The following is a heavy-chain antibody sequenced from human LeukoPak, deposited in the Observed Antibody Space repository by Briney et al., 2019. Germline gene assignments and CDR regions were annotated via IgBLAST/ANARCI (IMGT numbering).Heavy chain of an antibody. CDR3: ARESIAVAGAPFDY. V-gene: IGHV3-74*01. CDR1: GFTFSSYW. CDR2: INSDGSST. J-gene: IGHJ4*02. D-gene: IGHD6-19*01. Sequence: SGGSLRLSCAASGFTFSSYWMHWVRQAPGKGLVWVSRINSDGSSTSYADSVKGRFTISRDNAKNTLYLQMNSLRAEDTAVYYCARESIAVAGAPFDYWGQGTLVTVSS.